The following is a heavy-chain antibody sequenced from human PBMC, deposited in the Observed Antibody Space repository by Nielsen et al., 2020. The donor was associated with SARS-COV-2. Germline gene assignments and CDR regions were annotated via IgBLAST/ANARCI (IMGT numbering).Heavy chain of an antibody. Sequence: GGSLRLSCAASGFTFSSYDMHWVRQATGKGLEWVSAIGTAGDTYYPGSVKGRFTISRENAKNSLYLQMNSLRAGDTAVYYCARGTSYLKAPGIAARGYAFDIWGQGTMVTVSS. CDR3: ARGTSYLKAPGIAARGYAFDI. CDR2: IGTAGDT. V-gene: IGHV3-13*04. CDR1: GFTFSSYD. D-gene: IGHD6-6*01. J-gene: IGHJ3*02.